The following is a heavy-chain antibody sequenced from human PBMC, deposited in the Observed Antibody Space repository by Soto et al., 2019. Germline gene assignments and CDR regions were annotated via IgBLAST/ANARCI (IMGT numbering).Heavy chain of an antibody. D-gene: IGHD3-10*01. CDR3: AKVSRKGSSIDFDY. Sequence: QVQLVQSGAELKKPGASVKVSCKASGYTFSNYDMNWVRQATGQGPEWIGWVNSNNGDTGYAQKFQGLVTLTTDISTTTAYMELTSLRSEDTAIYYCAKVSRKGSSIDFDYWGQGSLITVSS. J-gene: IGHJ4*02. CDR1: GYTFSNYD. CDR2: VNSNNGDT. V-gene: IGHV1-8*01.